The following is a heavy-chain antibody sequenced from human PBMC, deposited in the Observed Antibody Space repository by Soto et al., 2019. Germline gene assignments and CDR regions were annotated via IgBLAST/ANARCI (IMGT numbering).Heavy chain of an antibody. CDR3: ARARFLEWFPYYYYGMDV. J-gene: IGHJ6*02. CDR1: GGSISSGGYY. Sequence: PSETLSLTCTVSGGSISSGGYYWSWIRQHPGKGLEWIGYIYYSGSTYYNPSLKSRVTISVDTSKNQFSLKLSPVTAADTAVYYCARARFLEWFPYYYYGMDVWGQGTTVTVSS. V-gene: IGHV4-31*03. CDR2: IYYSGST. D-gene: IGHD3-3*01.